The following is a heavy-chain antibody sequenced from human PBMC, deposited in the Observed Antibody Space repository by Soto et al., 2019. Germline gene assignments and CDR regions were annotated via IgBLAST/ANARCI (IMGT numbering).Heavy chain of an antibody. CDR3: ERLFPPET. CDR2: VSSDGNST. J-gene: IGHJ4*02. Sequence: ELQLVESGGGLVQPGGSLRLSCIAFGFTFSNNAMHWVRQAPGKGLEYVSGVSSDGNSTYYADSVKGRFTISRENSKTSRYLQMGGLRDDDMALYNCERLFPPETGGQGTLVTVS. D-gene: IGHD3-10*01. CDR1: GFTFSNNA. V-gene: IGHV3-64*07.